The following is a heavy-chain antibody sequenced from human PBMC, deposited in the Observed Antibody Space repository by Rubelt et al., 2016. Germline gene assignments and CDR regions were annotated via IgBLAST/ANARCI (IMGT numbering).Heavy chain of an antibody. D-gene: IGHD6-19*01. CDR2: INSDGSST. Sequence: QVPGKGLVWVSRINSDGSSTSYVDSVKGRFTISRDNAKNTLYVQMRSLRAEDTALYYCAKATSGWSGDSLDYWGQGTLVTVSS. V-gene: IGHV3-74*01. J-gene: IGHJ4*02. CDR3: AKATSGWSGDSLDY.